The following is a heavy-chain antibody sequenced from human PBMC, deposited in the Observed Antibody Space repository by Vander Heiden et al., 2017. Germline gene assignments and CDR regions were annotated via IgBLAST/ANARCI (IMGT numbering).Heavy chain of an antibody. D-gene: IGHD1-26*01. CDR1: RGSFSNYP. V-gene: IGHV1-69*12. CDR2: IIAIFGTA. Sequence: QVHLVQSGAEVKRPGSSVKVSCKASRGSFSNYPISWVRQAPGQGLEWMGGIIAIFGTANYAQKFQGRVTITADESTSTAYMELSSLRSEDTAVYYCARLLVGATGAFDIWGQGTLVTVSS. CDR3: ARLLVGATGAFDI. J-gene: IGHJ3*02.